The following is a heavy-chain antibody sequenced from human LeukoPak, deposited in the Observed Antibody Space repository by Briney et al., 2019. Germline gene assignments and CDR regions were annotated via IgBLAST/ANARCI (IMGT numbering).Heavy chain of an antibody. CDR1: GGTFSSYA. CDR2: IIPIFGTA. D-gene: IGHD5-18*01. J-gene: IGHJ3*02. V-gene: IGHV1-69*05. CDR3: ARGHVDTAMGDAFDI. Sequence: RAASVKVSCKASGGTFSSYAISWVRQAPGQGLEWMGGIIPIFGTANYAQKFQGRVTITTEESTSTAYMELSSLRSEDTTVYYCARGHVDTAMGDAFDIWGQGTMVTVSS.